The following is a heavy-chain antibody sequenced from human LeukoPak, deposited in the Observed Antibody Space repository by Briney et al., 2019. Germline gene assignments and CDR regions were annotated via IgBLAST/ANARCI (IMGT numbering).Heavy chain of an antibody. Sequence: NSSETLSLTCTVSGGSISSSSYYWGWIRQPPGKGLEWIGSIYYSGSTYYNPSLKSRVTISVDTSKNQFSLRLSSVTAADTAVYYCARHTIGAAGDNDYWGQGTLVTVSS. J-gene: IGHJ4*02. V-gene: IGHV4-39*01. CDR1: GGSISSSSYY. CDR3: ARHTIGAAGDNDY. D-gene: IGHD6-13*01. CDR2: IYYSGST.